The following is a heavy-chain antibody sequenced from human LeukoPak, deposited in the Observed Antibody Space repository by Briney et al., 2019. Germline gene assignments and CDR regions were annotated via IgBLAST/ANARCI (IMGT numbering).Heavy chain of an antibody. V-gene: IGHV4-59*01. CDR1: GGSISSYY. CDR2: IYYSGSP. CDR3: ARSPGIAARKKSSVWVFDY. Sequence: SETLSLTCTVSGGSISSYYWSWIRQPPGKGLEWIGYIYYSGSPNYNPALKSRVTISVDTSKNQFSLKLSSVTAADTAVYYCARSPGIAARKKSSVWVFDYWGQGTLVTVSS. D-gene: IGHD6-6*01. J-gene: IGHJ4*02.